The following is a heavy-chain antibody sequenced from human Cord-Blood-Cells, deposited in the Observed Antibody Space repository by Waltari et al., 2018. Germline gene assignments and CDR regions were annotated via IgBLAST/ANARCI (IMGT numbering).Heavy chain of an antibody. CDR2: RSYDGSNK. CDR3: GKEGSYYFQH. CDR1: GFTFSSYG. D-gene: IGHD1-26*01. V-gene: IGHV3-30*18. J-gene: IGHJ1*01. Sequence: QVQPVASGGGVVQPGRCLRLSCAASGFTFSSYGMHWARQAPSKGLGWVAVRSYDGSNKYYADSVQGRVTISKNNSKKTLNLLMNRRRAEDTAVYYCGKEGSYYFQHWGQGTLVTVSS.